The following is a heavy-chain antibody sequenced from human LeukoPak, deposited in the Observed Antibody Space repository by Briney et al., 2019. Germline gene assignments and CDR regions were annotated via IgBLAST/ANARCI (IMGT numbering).Heavy chain of an antibody. CDR2: ISGSGGST. J-gene: IGHJ4*02. D-gene: IGHD3-10*01. CDR3: ATGLQGPVGSGSYW. V-gene: IGHV3-23*01. Sequence: GGSLRLSCAASGFTFSSYGMSWVRQAPGKGLEWVSTISGSGGSTYYADSVKGRFTTSRDNSKNTLYLQMNSLRAENTAVYYCATGLQGPVGSGSYWWGQGTLVTVSS. CDR1: GFTFSSYG.